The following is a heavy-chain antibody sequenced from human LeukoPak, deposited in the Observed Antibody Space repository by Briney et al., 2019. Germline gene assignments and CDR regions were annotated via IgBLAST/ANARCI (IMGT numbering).Heavy chain of an antibody. V-gene: IGHV1-2*02. D-gene: IGHD2-15*01. J-gene: IGHJ4*02. Sequence: GASVKVSCKASGYTFTSYGISWVRQAPGQGLEWMGWINPNSGGTNYAQKFQGRVTMTRDTSITTAYMELSRLRPDDTAVYYCAREGYCSGGNCPVEHWGQGTLVTVSS. CDR2: INPNSGGT. CDR3: AREGYCSGGNCPVEH. CDR1: GYTFTSYG.